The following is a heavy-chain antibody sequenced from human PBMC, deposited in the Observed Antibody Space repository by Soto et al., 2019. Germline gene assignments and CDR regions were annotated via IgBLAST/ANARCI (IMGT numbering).Heavy chain of an antibody. CDR3: ALRGYCSSTSCYLRDY. CDR1: GGTFSSYA. J-gene: IGHJ4*02. D-gene: IGHD2-2*01. Sequence: QVPLVQSGAEVKKPGSSVKVSCKASGGTFSSYAISWVRQAPGQGLEWMGGIIPIFGTANYAQKFQGRVTITADKSTSTAYMELSSLRSEDTAVYYCALRGYCSSTSCYLRDYWGQGTLVTVSS. V-gene: IGHV1-69*06. CDR2: IIPIFGTA.